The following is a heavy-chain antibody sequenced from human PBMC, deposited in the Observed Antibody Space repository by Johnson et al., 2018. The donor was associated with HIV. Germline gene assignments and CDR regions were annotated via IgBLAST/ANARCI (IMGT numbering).Heavy chain of an antibody. D-gene: IGHD3-3*01. CDR1: GFTFSDYY. Sequence: QVQLVESGGGLVKPGGSLRLSCAASGFTFSDYYMSWIRQAPGKGLEWVSYISSSGSTIYYADSVKGRFTISRDNSKNTLYLQMNSLRAEDTAVYYCAKEYYNFWSGPDAFDIWGQGIMVTVSS. V-gene: IGHV3-11*04. J-gene: IGHJ3*02. CDR2: ISSSGSTI. CDR3: AKEYYNFWSGPDAFDI.